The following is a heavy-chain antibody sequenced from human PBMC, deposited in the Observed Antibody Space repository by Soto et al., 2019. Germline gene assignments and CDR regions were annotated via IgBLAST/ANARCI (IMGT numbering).Heavy chain of an antibody. D-gene: IGHD2-2*01. V-gene: IGHV1-18*01. Sequence: QVQLVQSGAEVKKPGASVKVSCKAYGYTFTSYGISWVRQAPGQGLEWMGWISVYNDNTNYAQRLQGRVTMTTETSTSTAYMELRSLRSDDTAVYYCARDIGKIPAPTNMVRWDYFYCMDVWGQGTTVTVSS. J-gene: IGHJ6*02. CDR3: ARDIGKIPAPTNMVRWDYFYCMDV. CDR1: GYTFTSYG. CDR2: ISVYNDNT.